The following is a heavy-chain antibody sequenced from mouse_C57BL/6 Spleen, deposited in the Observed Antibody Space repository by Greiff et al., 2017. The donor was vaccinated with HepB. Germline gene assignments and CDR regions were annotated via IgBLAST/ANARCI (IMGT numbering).Heavy chain of an antibody. V-gene: IGHV1-64*01. CDR2: IHPNSGST. D-gene: IGHD1-1*01. CDR3: ARPYGSDYYAMDY. Sequence: QVQLQQPGAELVKPGASVKLSCKASGYTFTSYWMHWVKQRPGQGLEWIGMIHPNSGSTNYNEKFKSKATLTVDKSSSTAYMQLSSLTSEDAAVYYWARPYGSDYYAMDYWGQGTSVTVSS. J-gene: IGHJ4*01. CDR1: GYTFTSYW.